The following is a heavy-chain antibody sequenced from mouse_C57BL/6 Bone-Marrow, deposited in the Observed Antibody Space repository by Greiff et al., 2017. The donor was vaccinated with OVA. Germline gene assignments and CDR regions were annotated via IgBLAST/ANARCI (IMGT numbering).Heavy chain of an antibody. CDR3: ARRDRRWLLAMDY. Sequence: VQLQQPGAELVKPGASVKLSCKASGYTFTSYCMHWVKQRPGQGLEWIGMIHPNSGSTNYNEKFKSKATLTVDKSSSTAYMQLSSLTSEDSAVYYCARRDRRWLLAMDYWGQGTSVTVSS. J-gene: IGHJ4*01. CDR1: GYTFTSYC. V-gene: IGHV1-64*01. D-gene: IGHD2-3*01. CDR2: IHPNSGST.